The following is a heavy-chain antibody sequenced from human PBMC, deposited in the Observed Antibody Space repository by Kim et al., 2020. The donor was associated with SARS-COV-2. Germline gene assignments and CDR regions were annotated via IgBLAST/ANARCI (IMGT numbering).Heavy chain of an antibody. CDR3: ASHTSWFDP. CDR1: GGSFSGYY. CDR2: INHSGST. V-gene: IGHV4-34*01. J-gene: IGHJ5*02. Sequence: SETLSLTCAVYGGSFSGYYWSWIRQPPGKGLEWIGEINHSGSTNYNPSLKSRVTISVDTSKNQFSLKLSSVTAADTAVYYCASHTSWFDPWGQGTLVTVSS. D-gene: IGHD2-21*01.